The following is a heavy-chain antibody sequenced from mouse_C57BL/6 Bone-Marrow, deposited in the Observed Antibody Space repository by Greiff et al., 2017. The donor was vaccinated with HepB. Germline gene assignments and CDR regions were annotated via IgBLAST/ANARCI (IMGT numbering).Heavy chain of an antibody. V-gene: IGHV7-3*01. CDR3: ARYTITTVVATYWYFDV. CDR2: IRNKANGYTT. CDR1: GFTFTDYY. D-gene: IGHD1-1*01. Sequence: EVKLMESGGGLVQPGGSLSLSCAASGFTFTDYYMSWVRQPPGKALEWLGFIRNKANGYTTEYSASVKGRFTISRDNSQSILYLQMNALRAEDSATYYCARYTITTVVATYWYFDVWGTGTTVTVSS. J-gene: IGHJ1*03.